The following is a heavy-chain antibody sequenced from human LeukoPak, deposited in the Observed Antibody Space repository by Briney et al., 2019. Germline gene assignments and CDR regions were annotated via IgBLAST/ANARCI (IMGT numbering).Heavy chain of an antibody. D-gene: IGHD3-16*02. CDR1: GGTFSFYT. CDR2: IVPKFGST. Sequence: SVKVSCKASGGTFSFYTIYWVRQAPGQGLEWMGGIVPKFGSTNYAQKFHDRLSITTDESTTTAYMELSSLRSEDTALYYCARDNLAPSGVKYFHLWGPGTLVTVSS. J-gene: IGHJ1*01. CDR3: ARDNLAPSGVKYFHL. V-gene: IGHV1-69*05.